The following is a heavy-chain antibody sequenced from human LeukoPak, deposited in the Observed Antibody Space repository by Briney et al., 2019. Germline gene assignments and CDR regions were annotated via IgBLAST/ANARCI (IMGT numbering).Heavy chain of an antibody. J-gene: IGHJ3*02. CDR2: INAGNGNT. V-gene: IGHV1-3*01. CDR3: ARSGEELGAFDI. D-gene: IGHD3-10*01. Sequence: ASVKVSCKASGYTFTSYAMHWVRQAPGQRLEWMGWINAGNGNTKYSQKFQGRVTITRDTSASTAYMELSSLRSEDTAVYYCARSGEELGAFDIWGQGTMVTVSS. CDR1: GYTFTSYA.